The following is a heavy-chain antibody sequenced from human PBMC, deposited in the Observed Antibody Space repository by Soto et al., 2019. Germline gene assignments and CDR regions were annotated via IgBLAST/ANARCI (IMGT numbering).Heavy chain of an antibody. V-gene: IGHV1-46*01. CDR3: ARDQGDGYCSSTSCPRGNSFDP. J-gene: IGHJ5*02. D-gene: IGHD2-2*03. CDR1: GYTFTSYY. Sequence: QVQLVQSGAEVKKPGASVKVSCKASGYTFTSYYMHWVRQAPGQGLEWMGIINPSGGSTSYAQKFQGRVNMTRDTSTSTVYMALSSLRSEDTAVYYCARDQGDGYCSSTSCPRGNSFDPWGQGTLVTVSS. CDR2: INPSGGST.